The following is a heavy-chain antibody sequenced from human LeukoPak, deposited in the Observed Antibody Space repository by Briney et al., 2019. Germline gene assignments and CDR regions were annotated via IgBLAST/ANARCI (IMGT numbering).Heavy chain of an antibody. Sequence: PGGSLRLSCAPSGFTFDDFAMHWVRQAPGKGLEWVALISYDGGNKNYADSVKGRFTISRDNSKNTLYLHMHRLRPEDTAVYYCARDPPFSSGWSQNHFDYWGQGTLVTVSS. CDR2: ISYDGGNK. D-gene: IGHD6-19*01. J-gene: IGHJ4*02. CDR3: ARDPPFSSGWSQNHFDY. V-gene: IGHV3-30*04. CDR1: GFTFDDFA.